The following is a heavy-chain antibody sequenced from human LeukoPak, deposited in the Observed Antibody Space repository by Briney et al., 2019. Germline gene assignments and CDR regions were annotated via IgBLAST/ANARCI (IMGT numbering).Heavy chain of an antibody. CDR3: AKGLYCSGGRCPADYVGY. CDR1: GFTFSSYV. D-gene: IGHD2-15*01. Sequence: TGGSLRLSCAASGFTFSSYVMHWVRQAPGKGLEWVAVISYDGSNKYYADSVKGRFTISRDNSKNTLYLQMNSLRAEDTAVYYCAKGLYCSGGRCPADYVGYWGQGTLVTVSS. V-gene: IGHV3-30*18. CDR2: ISYDGSNK. J-gene: IGHJ4*02.